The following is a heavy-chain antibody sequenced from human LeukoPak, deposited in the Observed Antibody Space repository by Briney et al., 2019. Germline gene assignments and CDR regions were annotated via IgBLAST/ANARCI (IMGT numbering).Heavy chain of an antibody. V-gene: IGHV4-59*01. Sequence: SETLSLTCTVSGGSISSYYWSWIRQPPGKGLEWIGYIYYSGSTNYNPSLKSRVTISVDTSKNQFSLKLSSVTAADTAVYYCARSSYYYGSGSHTRFGYWGQGTLVTVSS. CDR1: GGSISSYY. CDR2: IYYSGST. J-gene: IGHJ4*02. D-gene: IGHD3-10*01. CDR3: ARSSYYYGSGSHTRFGY.